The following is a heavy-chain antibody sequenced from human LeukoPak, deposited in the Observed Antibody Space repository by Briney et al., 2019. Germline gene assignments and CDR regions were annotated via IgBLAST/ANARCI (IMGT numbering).Heavy chain of an antibody. J-gene: IGHJ5*02. V-gene: IGHV1-2*06. CDR2: INPNSGGT. CDR3: ARARSSSYGKNWFDP. CDR1: GYTFTGYY. D-gene: IGHD6-6*01. Sequence: ASVKVSCKASGYTFTGYYMHWVRQAPGQGLEWMGRINPNSGGTNYAQKCQGRVTMTRDTSISTAYMELSRLRSDDTAVYYCARARSSSYGKNWFDPWGQGTLVTVSS.